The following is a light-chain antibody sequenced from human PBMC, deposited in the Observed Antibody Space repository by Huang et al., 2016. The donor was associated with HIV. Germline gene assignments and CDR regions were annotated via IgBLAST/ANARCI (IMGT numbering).Light chain of an antibody. J-gene: IGKJ4*01. Sequence: ETVLTQSPGILSLSPGERATLSCRASQRVSTDYLAWYQQKPGQAPRLLIHGATVRATGIPDRFSGSGSGTDFTLTINRLEPEDFALYYCQQYGNSPPTFGGGTEVEIK. CDR3: QQYGNSPPT. CDR1: QRVSTDY. CDR2: GAT. V-gene: IGKV3-20*01.